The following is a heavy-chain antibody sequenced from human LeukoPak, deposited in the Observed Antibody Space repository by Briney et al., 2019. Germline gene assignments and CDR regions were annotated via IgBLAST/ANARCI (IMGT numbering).Heavy chain of an antibody. CDR2: INHSGST. CDR1: GGSFSGYY. CDR3: ARLGGSYFSYYFDY. Sequence: SETLSLTCAVYGGSFSGYYWSWIRQPPGKGLEWIGEINHSGSTNYNPSLKSRVTISVDTSKNQFSLKLSSVTAADTAVYYCARLGGSYFSYYFDYWGQGTLVTVSS. D-gene: IGHD1-26*01. J-gene: IGHJ4*02. V-gene: IGHV4-34*01.